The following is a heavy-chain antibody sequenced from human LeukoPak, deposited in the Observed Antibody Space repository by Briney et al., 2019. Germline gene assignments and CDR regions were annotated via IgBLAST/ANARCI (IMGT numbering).Heavy chain of an antibody. CDR1: GFTVSSNY. J-gene: IGHJ5*02. CDR2: IYSGGST. CDR3: ARGVAAAGPYNWFDP. Sequence: GGSLRLSCAASGFTVSSNYMSWVRQAPGKGLEWVSVIYSGGSTYYADSVKGRFTISRDNSKNTLYLQMSSLRAEDTAVYYCARGVAAAGPYNWFDPWGQGTLVTVSS. V-gene: IGHV3-66*01. D-gene: IGHD6-13*01.